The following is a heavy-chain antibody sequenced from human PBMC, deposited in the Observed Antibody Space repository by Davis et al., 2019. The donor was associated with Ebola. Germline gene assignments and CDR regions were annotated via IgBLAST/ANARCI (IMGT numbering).Heavy chain of an antibody. V-gene: IGHV4-4*02. CDR2: IYHTGST. Sequence: MPSETLSLTCAVSGGSISSDDWRCCVRPPPGKGLEWIGEIYHTGSTNYNPSLKSRVTMSVDKSENQFSLKLSSVTAADTAVYYCAREIRRDGYNLSGFGYYFDYWGQGTLVTASS. CDR1: GGSISSDDW. CDR3: AREIRRDGYNLSGFGYYFDY. J-gene: IGHJ4*02. D-gene: IGHD5-24*01.